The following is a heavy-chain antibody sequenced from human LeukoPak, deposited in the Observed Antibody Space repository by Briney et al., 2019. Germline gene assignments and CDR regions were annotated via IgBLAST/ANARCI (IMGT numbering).Heavy chain of an antibody. CDR1: GFTVSSNY. V-gene: IGHV3-53*01. CDR3: ARARGNGYYGSDAFDI. D-gene: IGHD3-22*01. J-gene: IGHJ3*02. Sequence: PGGSLRLSCAASGFTVSSNYMSWVRQAPGKGLEWVSVIYSGGSTYYADSVKGRFTVSRDNAKNSLYLQMNSLRDDDTAVYYCARARGNGYYGSDAFDIWGQGTTVTVSS. CDR2: IYSGGST.